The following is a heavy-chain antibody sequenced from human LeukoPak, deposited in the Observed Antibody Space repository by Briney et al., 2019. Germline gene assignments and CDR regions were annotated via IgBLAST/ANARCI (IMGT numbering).Heavy chain of an antibody. CDR1: GGSISSYY. CDR2: IYYSGST. Sequence: EPSETLSLTCTVSGGSISSYYWSWIRQPPGKGLEWMGYIYYSGSTNYNPSLKSRATISVDTSKNQFSLKLSSVTAADTAVYYCARSYSSGFLDYWGQGTLVTVSS. D-gene: IGHD6-19*01. J-gene: IGHJ4*02. CDR3: ARSYSSGFLDY. V-gene: IGHV4-59*01.